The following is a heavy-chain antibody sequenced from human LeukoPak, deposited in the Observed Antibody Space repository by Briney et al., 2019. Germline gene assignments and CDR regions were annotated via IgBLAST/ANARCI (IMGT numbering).Heavy chain of an antibody. V-gene: IGHV4-59*01. CDR2: IYYSGST. Sequence: SETLSLTCTVSGGTIVSYYWNWIRQPPGKGLEWIGYIYYSGSTNYNPSLKSRVTISVDTSKNQFSLKLSSVTAADTAVYYCAGSYYYDNSSTDSWGQRILVTVSS. CDR3: AGSYYYDNSSTDS. D-gene: IGHD3-22*01. CDR1: GGTIVSYY. J-gene: IGHJ4*02.